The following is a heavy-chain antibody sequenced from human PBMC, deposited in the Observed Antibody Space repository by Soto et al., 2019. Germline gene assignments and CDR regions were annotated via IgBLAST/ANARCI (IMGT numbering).Heavy chain of an antibody. Sequence: GGSLRLSCAASGFTFSSYWMHWVGQAPGKGLGWVSRRKSDGSSTSYADSVKGRFTISRDNAKNTRYLQMNSLRAEDTAVYYCASYAARRTYRMDVRGQGTTVTVP. CDR3: ASYAARRTYRMDV. J-gene: IGHJ6*02. CDR1: GFTFSSYW. D-gene: IGHD6-6*01. V-gene: IGHV3-74*01. CDR2: RKSDGSST.